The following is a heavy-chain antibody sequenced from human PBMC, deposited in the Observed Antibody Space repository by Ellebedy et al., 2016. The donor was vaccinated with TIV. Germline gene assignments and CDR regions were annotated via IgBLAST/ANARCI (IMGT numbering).Heavy chain of an antibody. CDR1: GFTFSNYW. J-gene: IGHJ4*02. CDR2: IKQDGSEK. V-gene: IGHV3-7*03. CDR3: ARGGYGRTFDC. Sequence: GGSLRLSCAASGFTFSNYWMKCVRQAPGKGLEWVANIKQDGSEKYYVDSVKGRFTISRDNAKNSLFLQMNSLRVEDTAVYFCARGGYGRTFDCWGQGTLVTVSS. D-gene: IGHD5-12*01.